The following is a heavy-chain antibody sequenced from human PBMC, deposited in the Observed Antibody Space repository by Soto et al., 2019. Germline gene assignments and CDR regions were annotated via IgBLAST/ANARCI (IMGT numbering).Heavy chain of an antibody. CDR2: INPSGGST. Sequence: ASVKVSCKASGYTFTSYYMHWVRQAPGQGLEWMGIINPSGGSTSYAQKFQGRVTMTRDTSTSTVYMELSSLRSEDTAVYYCAREGIHCSSTSCYVSWFDPWGQGTLVTVSS. J-gene: IGHJ5*02. CDR3: AREGIHCSSTSCYVSWFDP. D-gene: IGHD2-2*01. V-gene: IGHV1-46*03. CDR1: GYTFTSYY.